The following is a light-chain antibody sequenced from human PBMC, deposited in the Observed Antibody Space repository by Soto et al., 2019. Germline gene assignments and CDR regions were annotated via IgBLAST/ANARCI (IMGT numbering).Light chain of an antibody. V-gene: IGKV3-20*01. Sequence: EIVLTQSPGTLSLSPGERASLSYRASQSFAGSYLAWYQQKPGQAPRLLIYGASTRATGIPDRFSGSGSGTNFTLTVSRLEPEDFAVYYCQQYGSSPPRWTFGQGTKV. CDR2: GAS. CDR3: QQYGSSPPRWT. CDR1: QSFAGSY. J-gene: IGKJ1*01.